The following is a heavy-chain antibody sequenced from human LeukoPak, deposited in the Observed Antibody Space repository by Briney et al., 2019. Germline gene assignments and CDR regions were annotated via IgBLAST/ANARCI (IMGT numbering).Heavy chain of an antibody. V-gene: IGHV3-66*02. J-gene: IGHJ5*02. CDR1: GFTVSSNY. CDR3: ARHREWENWFDP. CDR2: IYSGGST. D-gene: IGHD1-26*01. Sequence: PGGSPRLSCAASGFTVSSNYMSWVRQAPGKGLEWVSVIYSGGSTYYADSVKGRFTISRDNSKNTLYLQMNSLRAEDTAVYYCARHREWENWFDPWGQGTLVTVSS.